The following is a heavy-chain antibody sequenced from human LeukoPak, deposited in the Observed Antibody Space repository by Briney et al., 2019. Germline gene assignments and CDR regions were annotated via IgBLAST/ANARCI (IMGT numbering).Heavy chain of an antibody. CDR2: ISSSSSYI. Sequence: GGSLRLSCAASGFTFSSYSMNWVRQAPGKGLELVSSISSSSSYIYYADSVKGRFTISRDNSKNTLYLQMNSLRAEDTAVYYCAKGKYGSGSPIDYWGQGTLVTVSS. CDR1: GFTFSSYS. CDR3: AKGKYGSGSPIDY. J-gene: IGHJ4*02. D-gene: IGHD3-10*01. V-gene: IGHV3-21*01.